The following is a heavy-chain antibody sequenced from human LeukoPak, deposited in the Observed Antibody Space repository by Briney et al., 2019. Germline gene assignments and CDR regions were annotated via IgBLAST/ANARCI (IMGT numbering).Heavy chain of an antibody. CDR3: AREEYCGGDCINY. Sequence: ASVKVSCKASGYTFTVYYMHWVRQAPGQGLEWMGRINPNSGGTNYAQKFQGRVTMTRDTSISTAYMELSRLRSDDTAVYYCAREEYCGGDCINYWGQGTLVTVSS. CDR2: INPNSGGT. CDR1: GYTFTVYY. D-gene: IGHD2-21*02. J-gene: IGHJ4*02. V-gene: IGHV1-2*06.